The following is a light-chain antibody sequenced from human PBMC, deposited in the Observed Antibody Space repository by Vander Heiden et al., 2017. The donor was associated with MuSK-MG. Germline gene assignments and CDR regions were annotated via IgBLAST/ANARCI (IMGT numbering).Light chain of an antibody. CDR3: QSYDSSLSGSV. CDR1: SSNSGAGYD. Sequence: QSVLPQPPSVSGAPGQRVTISCTGSSSNSGAGYDVHWYHQLPGTAPKLLIYGNSNRPSGVPDRFSGSKSGTSASLAITGLQAEDEADYYCQSYDSSLSGSVFGGGTKLTVL. CDR2: GNS. V-gene: IGLV1-40*01. J-gene: IGLJ2*01.